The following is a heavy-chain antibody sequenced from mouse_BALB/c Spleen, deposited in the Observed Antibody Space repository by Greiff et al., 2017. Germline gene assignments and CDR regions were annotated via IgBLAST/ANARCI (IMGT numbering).Heavy chain of an antibody. Sequence: EVQGVESGGGLVQPKGSLKLSCAASGFTFNTYAMNWVRQAPGKGLEWVARIRSKSNNYATYYADSVKDRFTISRDDSQSMLYLQMNNLKTEDTAMYYCVWGYAMDYWGQGTSVTVSS. D-gene: IGHD4-1*01. CDR3: VWGYAMDY. CDR2: IRSKSNNYAT. V-gene: IGHV10-1*02. CDR1: GFTFNTYA. J-gene: IGHJ4*01.